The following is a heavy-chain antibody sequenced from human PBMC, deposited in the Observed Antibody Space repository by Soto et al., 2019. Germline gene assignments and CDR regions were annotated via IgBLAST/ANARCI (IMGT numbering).Heavy chain of an antibody. V-gene: IGHV3-23*01. J-gene: IGHJ6*03. D-gene: IGHD2-8*01. CDR2: ISGSGGST. CDR1: GFTFSSYA. CDR3: AKANGGTLDYDYHSDV. Sequence: EVQLLESGGGLVQPGGSLRLSCAASGFTFSSYAMSWVRQAPGKGLEWVSAISGSGGSTYYADSVKGRFTISRDNSQNTVYLQMNSLRAEHTAVYYCAKANGGTLDYDYHSDVWGKGTTVTVSS.